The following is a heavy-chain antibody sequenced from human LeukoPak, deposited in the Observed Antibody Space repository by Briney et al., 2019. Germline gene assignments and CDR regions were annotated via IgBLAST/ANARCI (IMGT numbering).Heavy chain of an antibody. Sequence: GGSLRLSCKVSGFTFNTYWMHWVRQAPGKGLVWVSRMNNDGRVITYADSVKGRFTISRDNAKNTLYVDMNSLKAEDTAVYYCTTVIVGGGYWGPGTPVTVSS. V-gene: IGHV3-74*01. D-gene: IGHD3-22*01. CDR2: MNNDGRVI. CDR3: TTVIVGGGY. J-gene: IGHJ4*02. CDR1: GFTFNTYW.